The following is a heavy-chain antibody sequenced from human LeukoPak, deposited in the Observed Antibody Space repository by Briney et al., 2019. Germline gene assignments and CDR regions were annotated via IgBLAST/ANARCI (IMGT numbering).Heavy chain of an antibody. V-gene: IGHV4-4*07. D-gene: IGHD3-22*01. CDR1: GGAISSYY. J-gene: IGHJ2*01. Sequence: SETLSLTCIVSGGAISSYYWSWIRQPAGKGLGWIGRIYTSGSTNYNPSLKSRVTISVDTSKNQFSLKLSSVTAADTAVYYCARDPPYYYDSSGFDLWGRGTLVTVSS. CDR2: IYTSGST. CDR3: ARDPPYYYDSSGFDL.